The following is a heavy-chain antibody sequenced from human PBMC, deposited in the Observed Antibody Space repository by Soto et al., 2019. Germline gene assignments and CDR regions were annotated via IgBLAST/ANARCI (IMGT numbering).Heavy chain of an antibody. CDR3: AHRPGAAAGSKWFDP. CDR1: GFSLSTSGVG. Sequence: QITLKESGPTLVKPTQTLTLTCTFSGFSLSTSGVGVGWIRQPPGKALEWLALIYWNDDKRYSPSLKSRLTITKDTSKNQVVLTMTNMDPVDTATYYCAHRPGAAAGSKWFDPWGQGTLVTVSS. V-gene: IGHV2-5*01. CDR2: IYWNDDK. D-gene: IGHD6-13*01. J-gene: IGHJ5*02.